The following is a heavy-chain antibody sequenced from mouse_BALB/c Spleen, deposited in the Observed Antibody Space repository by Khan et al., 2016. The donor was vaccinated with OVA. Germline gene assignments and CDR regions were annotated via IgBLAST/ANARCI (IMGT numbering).Heavy chain of an antibody. D-gene: IGHD1-1*01. Sequence: EVQLQESGPGLVKPSQSLSLTCTVTGYSITSDYAWNWIRQFPGNKLEWMGYISYSGRTSYNPSLKSRISITRDTSKNQFFLQLNSVTTEDTVTYYCARSVTMTTVVATDFDYWGQGTTLTVSS. V-gene: IGHV3-2*02. CDR2: ISYSGRT. CDR3: ARSVTMTTVVATDFDY. J-gene: IGHJ2*01. CDR1: GYSITSDYA.